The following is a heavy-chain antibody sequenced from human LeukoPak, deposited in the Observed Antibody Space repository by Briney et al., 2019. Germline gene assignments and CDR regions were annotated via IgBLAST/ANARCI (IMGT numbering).Heavy chain of an antibody. CDR2: ISGSSSLI. J-gene: IGHJ3*02. V-gene: IGHV3-11*06. CDR3: AREGKGAFDI. Sequence: GGSLRLSCAASGFTFNDYYMSWICQAPGKGLEWVSSISGSSSLIYYADSVRGRFTISRDNAKNSLYLQMNSLRVEDTGLYYCAREGKGAFDIWGQGTMVTVSS. D-gene: IGHD3-10*01. CDR1: GFTFNDYY.